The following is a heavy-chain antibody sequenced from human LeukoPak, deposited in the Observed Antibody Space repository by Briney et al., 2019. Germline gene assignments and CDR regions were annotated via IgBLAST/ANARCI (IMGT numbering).Heavy chain of an antibody. J-gene: IGHJ4*02. CDR3: ARESDYYDSSGRAYYFDY. D-gene: IGHD3-22*01. CDR2: IYYSGST. CDR1: GGSISSYY. V-gene: IGHV4-59*01. Sequence: SETLSLTCAVSGGSISSYYWRWLRQPPGKGLEWIGYIYYSGSTNYNPSLKSRVTISVDTSKNQFSLKLSSVTAADTAVYYCARESDYYDSSGRAYYFDYWGQGTLVTVSA.